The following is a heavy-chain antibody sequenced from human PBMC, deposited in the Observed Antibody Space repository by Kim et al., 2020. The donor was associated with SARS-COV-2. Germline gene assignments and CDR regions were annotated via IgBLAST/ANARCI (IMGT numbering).Heavy chain of an antibody. Sequence: GGSLRLSCVASGFTFSRYGFHWVRQAPGKGLDWVALISFDGNNKFYAGSVRGRLTVSRDNSKNTLYLQMNSLRADDTAVYFCARDPVLGVVQNTEDRGYFYHGMDVWGQGTTVTVSS. CDR2: ISFDGNNK. D-gene: IGHD3-10*01. V-gene: IGHV3-30-3*01. CDR1: GFTFSRYG. J-gene: IGHJ6*02. CDR3: ARDPVLGVVQNTEDRGYFYHGMDV.